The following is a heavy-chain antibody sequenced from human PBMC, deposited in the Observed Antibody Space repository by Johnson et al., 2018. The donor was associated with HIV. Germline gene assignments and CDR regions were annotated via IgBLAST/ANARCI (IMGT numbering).Heavy chain of an antibody. CDR3: AKGPYSSGWDSGGGAFDI. CDR2: IAWDGSI. J-gene: IGHJ3*02. V-gene: IGHV3-43D*04. CDR1: GFIFNNYA. D-gene: IGHD6-19*01. Sequence: VQLVESGGDVVQPGGSLRLSCAASGFIFNNYAMHWVRQAPGKGLEWVSLIAWDGSIGYADSVKGRFTISRDNAKNSLYLQMNSLRAEDTALYHCAKGPYSSGWDSGGGAFDIWGQGTMVTVSS.